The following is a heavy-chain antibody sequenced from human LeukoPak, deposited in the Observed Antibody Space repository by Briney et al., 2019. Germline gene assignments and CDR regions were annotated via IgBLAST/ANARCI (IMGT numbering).Heavy chain of an antibody. Sequence: SETLSLTCTVSGYPISSGYYWGWIRQPPGKGLEWIGGIYHSGSTYYNPSLKSRVTISVDTSKNQFSLKLSSVTAADTAVYYCARRGGGSYPFDYWGQGTLVTVSS. V-gene: IGHV4-38-2*02. D-gene: IGHD1-26*01. CDR2: IYHSGST. CDR3: ARRGGGSYPFDY. J-gene: IGHJ4*02. CDR1: GYPISSGYY.